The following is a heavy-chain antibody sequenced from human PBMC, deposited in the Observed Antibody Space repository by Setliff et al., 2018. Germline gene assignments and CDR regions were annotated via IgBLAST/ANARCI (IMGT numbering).Heavy chain of an antibody. CDR1: GYTFTSYA. D-gene: IGHD6-19*01. V-gene: IGHV7-4-1*02. J-gene: IGHJ3*02. CDR3: ARVWGSGWYGGAFDI. CDR2: INTNTGNP. Sequence: ASVKVSCKASGYTFTSYAMNWVRQAPGQGPEWMGWINTNTGNPMYAQGFTGRFVFSLDTSVSTAYLQISSLKAEDTAVYYCARVWGSGWYGGAFDIWGQGTMVTVSS.